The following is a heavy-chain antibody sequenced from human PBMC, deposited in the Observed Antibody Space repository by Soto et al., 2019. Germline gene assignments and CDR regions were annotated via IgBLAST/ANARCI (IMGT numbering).Heavy chain of an antibody. CDR3: AREGDMKFHSDSSDEPGY. Sequence: ASVKVSCKASGGAFTNSAISWVRQAPGQGLEWMGGIIPIFGTANYAQKFQGRVTITADTSTSTAYMELSSLRSDDTAVYYCAREGDMKFHSDSSDEPGYWGQGTLVTVSS. CDR1: GGAFTNSA. CDR2: IIPIFGTA. J-gene: IGHJ4*02. D-gene: IGHD3-22*01. V-gene: IGHV1-69*06.